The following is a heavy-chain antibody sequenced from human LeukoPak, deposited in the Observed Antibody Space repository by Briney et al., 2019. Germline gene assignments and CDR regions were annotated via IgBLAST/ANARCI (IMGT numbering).Heavy chain of an antibody. CDR3: ARESGSNAWFDP. V-gene: IGHV3-48*04. CDR2: ISSSGTTI. J-gene: IGHJ5*02. Sequence: GGSLRLSCAASGFTFSSYSMNWVRQAPGKGLEWVSYISSSGTTIYYADSVKGRFTISRDNAKNSLYLQMNSLRAEDTAVYYCARESGSNAWFDPWGQGTLVTVSS. D-gene: IGHD1-26*01. CDR1: GFTFSSYS.